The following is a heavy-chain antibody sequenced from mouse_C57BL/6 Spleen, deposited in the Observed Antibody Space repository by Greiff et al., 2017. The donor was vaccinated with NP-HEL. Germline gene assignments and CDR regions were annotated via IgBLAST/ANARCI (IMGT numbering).Heavy chain of an antibody. Sequence: VQLKESVAELVRPGASVKLSCTASGFNIKNTYMHWVKQRPEQGLEWIGRIDPANGNTKYAPKFQGKATITADTSSNPAYLQLSSLTSEDTAIYYCAPYYYGSSRYFDVWGTGTTVTVSS. V-gene: IGHV14-3*01. D-gene: IGHD1-1*01. CDR2: IDPANGNT. J-gene: IGHJ1*03. CDR1: GFNIKNTY. CDR3: APYYYGSSRYFDV.